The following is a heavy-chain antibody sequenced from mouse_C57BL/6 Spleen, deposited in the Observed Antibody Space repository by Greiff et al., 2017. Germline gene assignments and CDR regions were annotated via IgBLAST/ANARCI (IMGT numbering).Heavy chain of an antibody. V-gene: IGHV1-39*01. CDR2: INPNYGTT. CDR3: ARRYGSSYVYAMDY. CDR1: GYSFTDYN. D-gene: IGHD1-1*01. J-gene: IGHJ4*01. Sequence: VQLQQSGPELVKPGASVKISCKASGYSFTDYNMNWVKQSNGKSLEWIGVINPNYGTTSYNQKFKGKATLTVDQSSSTAYMQLNSLTSEDAAVYYCARRYGSSYVYAMDYWGQGTSVTVSS.